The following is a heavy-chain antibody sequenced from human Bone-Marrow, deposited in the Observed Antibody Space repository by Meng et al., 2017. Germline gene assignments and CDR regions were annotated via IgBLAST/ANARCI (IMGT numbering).Heavy chain of an antibody. CDR1: GFIFSKYG. D-gene: IGHD2-2*01. Sequence: QMQLVESGGGLVQRGGSLRLSCAASGFIFSKYGMHWVRQAPGQGLESVAAISFDGGNNYYADSVTGRFTVSRDDSKNTHYLHMNSLRAEDTAIYYCAKDMSVGPAKYYFDYWGQGILVTVSS. CDR3: AKDMSVGPAKYYFDY. J-gene: IGHJ4*02. CDR2: ISFDGGNN. V-gene: IGHV3-30-3*01.